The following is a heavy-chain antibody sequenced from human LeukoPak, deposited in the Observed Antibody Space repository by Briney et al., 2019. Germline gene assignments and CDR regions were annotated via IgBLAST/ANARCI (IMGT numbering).Heavy chain of an antibody. D-gene: IGHD4-23*01. CDR2: IIPIFGTA. CDR3: ARGPDYGGNYDYFDY. CDR1: GGTFSSYA. V-gene: IGHV1-69*05. Sequence: WASVKVSCKASGGTFSSYAISWVRQAPGQGLEWMGGIIPIFGTANYARKFQGRVTITTDESTSTAYMELSSLRSEDTAVYYCARGPDYGGNYDYFDYWGQGTLVTVSS. J-gene: IGHJ4*02.